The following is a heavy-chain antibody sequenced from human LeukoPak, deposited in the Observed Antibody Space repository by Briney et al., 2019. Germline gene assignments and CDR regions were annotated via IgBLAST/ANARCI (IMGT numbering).Heavy chain of an antibody. Sequence: GASVKLSCKASGHTFTSYDINWVRQATGQGLEWMGWMNPNSGNTGYAQKFQGRVAMTRNTSVSTAYMELSSLTSEDTAVYYCARGQYGSGSSGFDPWGQGTLVTVSS. J-gene: IGHJ5*02. CDR3: ARGQYGSGSSGFDP. V-gene: IGHV1-8*01. CDR1: GHTFTSYD. D-gene: IGHD3-10*01. CDR2: MNPNSGNT.